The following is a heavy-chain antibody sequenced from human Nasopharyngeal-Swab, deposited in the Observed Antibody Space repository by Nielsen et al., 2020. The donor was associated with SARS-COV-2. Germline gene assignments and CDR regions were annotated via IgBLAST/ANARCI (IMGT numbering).Heavy chain of an antibody. D-gene: IGHD1-26*01. CDR1: GFTFSSYG. CDR3: AKEGEWELLKNAFDI. Sequence: GGSLRLSCAASGFTFSSYGMHWARQSPGKGLEWVTFIRYDGGDKSYADSVKGRFTISRDNSKNTLYLQMNSLRAEDTAVYYCAKEGEWELLKNAFDIWGQGTMVTVSS. CDR2: IRYDGGDK. J-gene: IGHJ3*02. V-gene: IGHV3-30*02.